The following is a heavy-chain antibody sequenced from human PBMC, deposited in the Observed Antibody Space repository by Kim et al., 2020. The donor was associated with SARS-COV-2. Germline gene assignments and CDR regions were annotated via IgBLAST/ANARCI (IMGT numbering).Heavy chain of an antibody. CDR2: INAGNGNT. CDR3: ARGGKYWITMVQGVTVPRYNWFDP. CDR1: GYTFTSYA. V-gene: IGHV1-3*01. Sequence: ASVKVSCKASGYTFTSYAMHWVRQAPGQRLEWMGWINAGNGNTKYSQKFQGRVTITRDTSASTAYMELSSLRSEDTAVYYCARGGKYWITMVQGVTVPRYNWFDPWGQGTLVTVSS. D-gene: IGHD3-10*01. J-gene: IGHJ5*02.